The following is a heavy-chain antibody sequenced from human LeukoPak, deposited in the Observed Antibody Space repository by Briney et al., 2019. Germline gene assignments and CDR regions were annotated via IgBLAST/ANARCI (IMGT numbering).Heavy chain of an antibody. J-gene: IGHJ5*02. D-gene: IGHD3-3*01. V-gene: IGHV1-8*01. CDR1: GYTFTSYD. CDR2: MNPNSGNT. CDR3: ARGDKRITIFGVVTLFDP. Sequence: VASVKVSCKASGYTFTSYDINWVRQATGQGLEWMGWMNPNSGNTGYAQKFQGRVTMTRNTSISTAYMELSSLRSEDTAVYYCARGDKRITIFGVVTLFDPWGQGTLVTVSS.